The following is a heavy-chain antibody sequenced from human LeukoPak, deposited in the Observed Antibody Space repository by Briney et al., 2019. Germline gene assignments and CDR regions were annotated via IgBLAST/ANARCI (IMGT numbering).Heavy chain of an antibody. CDR3: ARMGSGWHIDY. CDR1: GYSISSSNR. V-gene: IGHV4-28*01. D-gene: IGHD6-19*01. J-gene: IGHJ4*02. CDR2: IYYSGST. Sequence: SDTLSLTCAVSGYSISSSNRWGWIRQPPGKGLEWIGYIYYSGSTYYNPSLKSRVTMSVDTSKNQFSLKLSSVTAVDTAVYYCARMGSGWHIDYWGQGTLVTVSS.